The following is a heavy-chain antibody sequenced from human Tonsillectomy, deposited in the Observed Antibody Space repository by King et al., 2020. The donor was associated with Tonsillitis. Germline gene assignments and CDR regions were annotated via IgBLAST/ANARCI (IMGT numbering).Heavy chain of an antibody. V-gene: IGHV3-30*18. J-gene: IGHJ4*02. CDR3: AKGLGGYSSRGGY. D-gene: IGHD6-19*01. Sequence: VQLVESGGGVVQPGRSLRLSCAASGFTFSSYGMHWVRQAPGKGLEWVAVISYDGSNKYYADSVKGRFTISRDNSKNTLYLQMNSLRAEDTAVYYCAKGLGGYSSRGGYWGQGTLVTVSS. CDR1: GFTFSSYG. CDR2: ISYDGSNK.